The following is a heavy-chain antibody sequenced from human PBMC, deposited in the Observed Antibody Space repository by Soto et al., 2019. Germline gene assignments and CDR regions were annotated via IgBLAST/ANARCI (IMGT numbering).Heavy chain of an antibody. J-gene: IGHJ4*02. CDR1: GGTFGSQG. CDR2: FIAMLGTP. CDR3: ARGAMANFDY. V-gene: IGHV1-69*13. Sequence: AASVKVSCKASGGTFGSQGIAWVRQAPGQGLEWMGGFIAMLGTPTYAKKVQGRATISADESLTSSYLELRSLRPEDTGVYFCARGAMANFDYWGQGTVVTVSS. D-gene: IGHD5-18*01.